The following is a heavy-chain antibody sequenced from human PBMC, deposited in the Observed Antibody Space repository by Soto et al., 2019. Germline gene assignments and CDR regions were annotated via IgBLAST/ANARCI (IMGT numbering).Heavy chain of an antibody. CDR1: GDSMTRSVW. CDR3: ARKAWVRFDY. Sequence: QVQMQESGPGLVKPSGTLSLTCTVSGDSMTRSVWWTWVRQPPGKGLEWIGEVFHTGNNNYNPSLKSRVTMSVDKSTNEFSLKVTSVTAEDTAIYYCARKAWVRFDYWGQGALVTVSS. D-gene: IGHD7-27*01. V-gene: IGHV4-4*02. CDR2: VFHTGNN. J-gene: IGHJ4*02.